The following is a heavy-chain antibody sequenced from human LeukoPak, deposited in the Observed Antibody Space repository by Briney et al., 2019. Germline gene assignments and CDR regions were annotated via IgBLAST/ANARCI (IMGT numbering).Heavy chain of an antibody. J-gene: IGHJ3*01. Sequence: KPSETLSPTCTVSGGSISSNHWGWTRQPPGKGLEWIGYVRNSGSTNYNASFKSRVTISVDTSKNQVSLQLSSVTAADTAVYYCARHRSLVTGTGVFDLWGQGTMVPVSS. CDR2: VRNSGST. D-gene: IGHD6-19*01. CDR1: GGSISSNH. V-gene: IGHV4-59*08. CDR3: ARHRSLVTGTGVFDL.